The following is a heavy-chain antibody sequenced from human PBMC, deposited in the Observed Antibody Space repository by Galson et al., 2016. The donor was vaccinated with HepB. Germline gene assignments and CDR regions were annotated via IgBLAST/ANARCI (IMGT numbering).Heavy chain of an antibody. CDR1: GSTFDDYA. CDR3: AKGKLLWFGELPQDDSFDF. D-gene: IGHD3-10*01. J-gene: IGHJ3*01. V-gene: IGHV3-43D*04. CDR2: ISWDGTSA. Sequence: SLRLSCAASGSTFDDYAMHWVRQAPGKGLEWVSLISWDGTSAYYADSVKGRFTISRHNNKNSLYLQMNSLRAEDTALYYCAKGKLLWFGELPQDDSFDFWGQGTMVTVSS.